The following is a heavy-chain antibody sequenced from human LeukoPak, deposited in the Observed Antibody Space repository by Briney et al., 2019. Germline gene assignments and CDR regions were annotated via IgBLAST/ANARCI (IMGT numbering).Heavy chain of an antibody. Sequence: GGSLRLSCAASGFTFSTYSLNWVRQAPGKGPEWVSSISTSSSYINYADSVKGRFTTSRDNAKNSLYLQMNSLRAEDTAVYYCARVRDSSGSFDYWGQGTLVTVSS. D-gene: IGHD3-22*01. CDR3: ARVRDSSGSFDY. J-gene: IGHJ4*02. CDR1: GFTFSTYS. CDR2: ISTSSSYI. V-gene: IGHV3-21*04.